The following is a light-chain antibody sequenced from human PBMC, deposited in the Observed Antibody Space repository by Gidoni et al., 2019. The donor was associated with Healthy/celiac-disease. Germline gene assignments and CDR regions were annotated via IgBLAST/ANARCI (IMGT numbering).Light chain of an antibody. V-gene: IGLV2-11*01. J-gene: IGLJ2*01. CDR3: CSYAGSYTLVV. Sequence: QSALTQPRSVSGSPGQSVTISCTGPSSDVAGYNYVSWYQQHPGKAPKLMIYDVSKRPSGVPDRFSGSKSGNTASLTISGLQAEDEADYYCCSYAGSYTLVVFGGGTKLTVL. CDR1: SSDVAGYNY. CDR2: DVS.